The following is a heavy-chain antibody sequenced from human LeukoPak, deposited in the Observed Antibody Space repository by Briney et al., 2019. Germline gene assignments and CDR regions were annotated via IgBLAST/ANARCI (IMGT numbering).Heavy chain of an antibody. J-gene: IGHJ6*03. Sequence: ASVKVSCKASGYTFTGNYIHWVRQAPGQGLEWMGWINPNNGGTNYAQKFQGRVTMTRDTSISTAYVELSRLRSDDTAVYYCARGILITIFGVVPNYYMDVWGKGTTVTVSS. CDR3: ARGILITIFGVVPNYYMDV. CDR1: GYTFTGNY. CDR2: INPNNGGT. D-gene: IGHD3-3*01. V-gene: IGHV1-2*02.